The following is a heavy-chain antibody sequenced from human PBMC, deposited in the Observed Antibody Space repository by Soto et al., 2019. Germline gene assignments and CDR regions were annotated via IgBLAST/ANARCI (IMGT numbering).Heavy chain of an antibody. CDR3: AREGPVIPAAMPCMDV. Sequence: GGSLRLSCAASGFIFSDFYMDWVRQAPGKGLEWVGRARNKANGYTTEYAASVKGRFTISRDDSKNSLYLQMNSLRDEDTAVYYCAREGPVIPAAMPCMDVWGQGTTVTVSS. CDR1: GFIFSDFY. V-gene: IGHV3-72*01. CDR2: ARNKANGYTT. J-gene: IGHJ6*02. D-gene: IGHD2-2*01.